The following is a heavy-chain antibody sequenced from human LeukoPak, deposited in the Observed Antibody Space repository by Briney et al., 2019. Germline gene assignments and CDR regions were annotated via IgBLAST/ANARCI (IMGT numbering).Heavy chain of an antibody. D-gene: IGHD2-2*03. CDR2: IIPIFGTA. CDR3: ASRVGYCSSTSCPLDY. J-gene: IGHJ4*02. CDR1: GGTFSSYA. V-gene: IGHV1-69*05. Sequence: SVKVSCKASGGTFSSYAISWVRQAPGQGLEWMGRIIPIFGTANYAQKFQGRVTITTDESTSTAYMELSSLRSEDTAVYYCASRVGYCSSTSCPLDYWGQGTLVTVSS.